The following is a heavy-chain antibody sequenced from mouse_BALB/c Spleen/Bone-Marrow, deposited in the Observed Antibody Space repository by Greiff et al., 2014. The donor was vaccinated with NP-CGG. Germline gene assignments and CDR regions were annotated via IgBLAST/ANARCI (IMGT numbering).Heavy chain of an antibody. CDR3: ARDYRYDYAMDY. Sequence: QVQLQQPGAELMKPGASVKISCKATGYTFSSYWIEWVKQRPGHGLEWIGEILPGSGTTNYNEKFKGKAKFTADTSSNTAYMQFSNLTSEDSAVYYCARDYRYDYAMDYWGQGTSVTVSS. D-gene: IGHD2-14*01. CDR1: GYTFSSYW. V-gene: IGHV1-9*01. CDR2: ILPGSGTT. J-gene: IGHJ4*01.